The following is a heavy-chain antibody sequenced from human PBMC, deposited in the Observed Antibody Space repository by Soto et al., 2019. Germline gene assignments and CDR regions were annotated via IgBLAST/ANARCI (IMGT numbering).Heavy chain of an antibody. D-gene: IGHD5-18*01. CDR2: IKQDGSEK. J-gene: IGHJ4*02. CDR3: ARDRAMDDY. V-gene: IGHV3-7*05. CDR1: GFTFSSYW. Sequence: GGSLRLSCAASGFTFSSYWMNWVRQAPGKGLEWVANIKQDGSEKNYVGSVKGRFTISRDNAKNSLYLQMNSLRAEDTAVYYCARDRAMDDYWGQGTLVTVSS.